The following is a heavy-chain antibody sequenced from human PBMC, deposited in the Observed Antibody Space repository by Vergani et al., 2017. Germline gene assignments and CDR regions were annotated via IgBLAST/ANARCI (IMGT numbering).Heavy chain of an antibody. CDR3: ARNTTYTDS. CDR1: EYSFGNYW. D-gene: IGHD1-1*01. V-gene: IGHV5-51*03. J-gene: IGHJ4*02. CDR2: IYPADSDT. Sequence: EVELVQSGPEMRKPGESPKISCKGSEYSFGNYWIGWVRQRPGKGLEWMGIIYPADSDTRYSPSFQGQVTISADKSISTAFLQWDSLKASDTALYYCARNTTYTDSWGQGTLVTVSS.